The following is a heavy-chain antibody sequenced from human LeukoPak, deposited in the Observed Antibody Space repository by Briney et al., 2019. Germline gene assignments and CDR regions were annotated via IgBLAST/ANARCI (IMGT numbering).Heavy chain of an antibody. J-gene: IGHJ4*02. D-gene: IGHD6-13*01. V-gene: IGHV7-4-1*02. CDR3: AAAGSNGFDN. CDR1: GYTFTNYA. CDR2: INTNTGNP. Sequence: VSVKVSCKASGYTFTNYAMNWVRQAPGQGLEWMGWINTNTGNPTYAQGFAGRFVFSLDTSVSTAYLQISSLKTEDTAVYYCAAAGSNGFDNWGQGALVTVSS.